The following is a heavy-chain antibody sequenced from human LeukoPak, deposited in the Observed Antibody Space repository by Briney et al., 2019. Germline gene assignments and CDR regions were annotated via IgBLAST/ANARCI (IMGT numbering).Heavy chain of an antibody. CDR2: ISAYNGNT. CDR1: GYTFTSYG. J-gene: IGHJ5*02. D-gene: IGHD5-18*01. CDR3: ARAGYSYGPDNWFDP. Sequence: ASVKVSCKASGYTFTSYGISWVRQAPGQGLEWMGWISAYNGNTNYAQKLQGRVTMTTDTSTSTAYMELRSLRSDDTAVYYCARAGYSYGPDNWFDPWGQGTLVTVSS. V-gene: IGHV1-18*01.